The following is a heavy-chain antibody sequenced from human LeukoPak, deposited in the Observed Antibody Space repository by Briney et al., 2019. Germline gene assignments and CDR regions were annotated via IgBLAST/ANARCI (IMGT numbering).Heavy chain of an antibody. CDR1: GFTFSNAW. D-gene: IGHD3-10*01. V-gene: IGHV3-9*01. CDR3: AKMGYFGSGSYYPGEFYFDY. CDR2: ISWNSDTI. J-gene: IGHJ4*02. Sequence: GGSLRLSCAASGFTFSNAWMSWVRQAPGKGLEWVSSISWNSDTIYYAASVKGRFTISRDNAKNSLYLQMNSLGTEDTAFYYCAKMGYFGSGSYYPGEFYFDYWGQGTLVTVSS.